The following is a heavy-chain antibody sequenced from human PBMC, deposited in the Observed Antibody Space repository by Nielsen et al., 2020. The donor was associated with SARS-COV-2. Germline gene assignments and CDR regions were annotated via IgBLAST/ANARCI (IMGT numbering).Heavy chain of an antibody. CDR2: ISSDGREK. CDR1: AFTFSNYA. Sequence: GESLKISCAASAFTFSNYAVHWVRQAPGKGLEWVAVISSDGREKYYADSVRGRFSISRDTSKNTVYLQMNSLRAEDTALYYCAKDPSSYLDYWGQGTLVTVSS. V-gene: IGHV3-30*04. CDR3: AKDPSSYLDY. D-gene: IGHD6-13*01. J-gene: IGHJ4*02.